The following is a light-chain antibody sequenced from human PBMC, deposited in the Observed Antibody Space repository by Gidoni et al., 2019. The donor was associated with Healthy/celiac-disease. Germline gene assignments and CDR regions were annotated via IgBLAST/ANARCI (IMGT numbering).Light chain of an antibody. Sequence: DIVLTQSPLSLPVTPGSPASISCRSSQRLLHSNGYNYLDWYLQKPGQSPQLLIYLGTNRASGVPDRFSGRGSGTDFTLKISRVEAEDGGVYYCRQALQTPRTFGQGTKVEIK. CDR3: RQALQTPRT. V-gene: IGKV2-28*01. CDR1: QRLLHSNGYNY. CDR2: LGT. J-gene: IGKJ1*01.